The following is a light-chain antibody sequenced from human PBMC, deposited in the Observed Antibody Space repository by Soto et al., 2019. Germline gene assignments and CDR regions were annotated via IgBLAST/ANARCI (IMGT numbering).Light chain of an antibody. J-gene: IGKJ1*01. Sequence: EIVMTQSPATLSVSLGERATLSCRASQSVSSSYLAWYQQKPGQAPRLLIYGASSRATGIPDRFSGSGSGTDFTLTIIRLEPEDFAVYYCQQYDISPWTFGQGTKVDI. CDR1: QSVSSSY. CDR3: QQYDISPWT. V-gene: IGKV3-20*01. CDR2: GAS.